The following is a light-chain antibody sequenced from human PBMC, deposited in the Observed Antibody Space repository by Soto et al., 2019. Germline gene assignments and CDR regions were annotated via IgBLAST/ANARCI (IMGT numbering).Light chain of an antibody. Sequence: IVLTQSPATLSLSPGEIATLSCRTRQSVSNFLAGYQQKPGQAPRLVMYDASNRATGIPARFSGSGSGTDFPLTIASLEPEDFAVYYCQQRSRXPRTSGQGTKV. CDR1: QSVSNF. J-gene: IGKJ1*01. CDR3: QQRSRXPRT. CDR2: DAS. V-gene: IGKV3-11*01.